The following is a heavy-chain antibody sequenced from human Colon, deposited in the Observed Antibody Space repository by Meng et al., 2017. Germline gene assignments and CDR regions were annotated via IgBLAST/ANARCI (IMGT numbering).Heavy chain of an antibody. CDR2: IDHFGIS. J-gene: IGHJ5*02. CDR1: GGSFSGFY. V-gene: IGHV4-34*01. D-gene: IGHD4-17*01. Sequence: VQLVESGGGLFHPSETLSLTCAVPGGSFSGFYWSWIRQPPGKGLEWIGEIDHFGISNYNSSLKGRLTMSVDTSKKQISLTLTSVTAADTAVYYCATGLRHGDWFDPWGPGTLVTVSS. CDR3: ATGLRHGDWFDP.